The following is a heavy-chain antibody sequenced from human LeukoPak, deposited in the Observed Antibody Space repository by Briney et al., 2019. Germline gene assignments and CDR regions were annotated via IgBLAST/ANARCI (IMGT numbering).Heavy chain of an antibody. D-gene: IGHD3-9*01. CDR1: GFTFSSYA. Sequence: GGSLRLSCAASGFTFSSYAMSWVRQAPGKGLEWVSAISGSGGSTYYADSVKGRFTISRDNSKNTLYLQMNSLRAEDTAVYYCAKVGPPDYDILTGYLDYWGQGTLVTVSS. V-gene: IGHV3-23*01. CDR3: AKVGPPDYDILTGYLDY. CDR2: ISGSGGST. J-gene: IGHJ4*02.